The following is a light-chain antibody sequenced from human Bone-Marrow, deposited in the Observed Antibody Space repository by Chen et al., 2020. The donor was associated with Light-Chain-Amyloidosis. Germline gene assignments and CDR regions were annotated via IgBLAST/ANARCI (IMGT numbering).Light chain of an antibody. CDR3: AVWDDSLNGWV. CDR1: NSNIGSNV. Sequence: QSVLTQPPSASATPGQGVTLSCSGSNSNIGSNVVNWYQQFPGAAPKLLIYSNHKRPSGVPDRFSGSKSGTSASLAIVGLQSEDDADDHCAVWDDSLNGWVFGGGTKVTVL. J-gene: IGLJ3*02. V-gene: IGLV1-44*01. CDR2: SNH.